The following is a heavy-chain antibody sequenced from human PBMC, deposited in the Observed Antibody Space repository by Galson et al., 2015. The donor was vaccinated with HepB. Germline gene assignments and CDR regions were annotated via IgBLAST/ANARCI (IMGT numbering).Heavy chain of an antibody. D-gene: IGHD5-18*01. Sequence: QVQLQGSGPGRVKPSEPLSLTCTVSGGSISSRSYYGCWIRQPPGKGLEWIGSIYYSGSTYYNPSLKSRVTIPVDTTKNQFSLKLSSVTAADTAVYYCAGHVDTAFVDYWGQGTLVTVSS. CDR3: AGHVDTAFVDY. CDR1: GGSISSRSYY. J-gene: IGHJ4*02. V-gene: IGHV4-39*01. CDR2: IYYSGST.